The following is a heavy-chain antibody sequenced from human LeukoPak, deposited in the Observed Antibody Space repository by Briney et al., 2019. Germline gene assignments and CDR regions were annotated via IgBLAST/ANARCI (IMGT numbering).Heavy chain of an antibody. CDR3: ARDGFYYHYYMDG. CDR1: GGTVTSSTYF. J-gene: IGHJ6*03. D-gene: IGHD1-14*01. V-gene: IGHV4-39*07. CDR2: ISYSGAT. Sequence: SETLSFTYTLSGGTVTSSTYFWGWIRQPPGNGLEWIGSISYSGATYYNPSLKSRVSMSVHTSKNQFSLKLSSVTAADTAVYYCARDGFYYHYYMDGWGEGTAVTVSS.